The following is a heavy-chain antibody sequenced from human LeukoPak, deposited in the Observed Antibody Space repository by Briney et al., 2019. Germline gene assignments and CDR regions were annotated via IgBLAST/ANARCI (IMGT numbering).Heavy chain of an antibody. D-gene: IGHD5-12*01. CDR3: ARAHSGYATYYFDY. J-gene: IGHJ4*02. CDR2: IYYSGST. Sequence: PSETLSLTCTVSGGSISSYYWNWIRQPPGKGLEWIGYIYYSGSTNYNPSLKSRVTISVDTSKNQFSLKLSSVTAADTAVYYCARAHSGYATYYFDYWGQGTLVTVSS. CDR1: GGSISSYY. V-gene: IGHV4-59*08.